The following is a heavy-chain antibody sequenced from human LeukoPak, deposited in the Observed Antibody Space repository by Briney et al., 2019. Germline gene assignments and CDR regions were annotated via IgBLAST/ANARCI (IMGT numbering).Heavy chain of an antibody. Sequence: GGSLRLSCTASGFTFSDYYMNWIRQAPGKGLEWISYITSSSSYTKYADSVKGRFTMSRDNAKNSLYLQMNSLRAEDTAVYYCATQGIYSGSYYGVWRQGTLVTVSS. V-gene: IGHV3-11*06. CDR2: ITSSSSYT. CDR3: ATQGIYSGSYYGV. D-gene: IGHD1-26*01. J-gene: IGHJ1*01. CDR1: GFTFSDYY.